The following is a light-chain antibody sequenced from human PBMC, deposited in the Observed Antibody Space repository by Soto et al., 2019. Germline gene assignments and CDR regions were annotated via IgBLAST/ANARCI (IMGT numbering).Light chain of an antibody. J-gene: IGLJ2*01. CDR3: SSYTSSTTVV. Sequence: QSALTQPASVSGSPGQSITISCTGTSSDVGGYHYVSWYQQLPGKAPKLMIYEVTKRPSGVSNRFSGSKSDNTASLTISGLQTEDEADYYCSSYTSSTTVVFGGRTKLTVL. V-gene: IGLV2-14*01. CDR1: SSDVGGYHY. CDR2: EVT.